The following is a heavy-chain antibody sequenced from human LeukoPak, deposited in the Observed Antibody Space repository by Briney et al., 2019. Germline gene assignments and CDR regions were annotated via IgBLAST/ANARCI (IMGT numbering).Heavy chain of an antibody. Sequence: GGSLRLSCVASGFIFSDFDMHWVRQAPGKGLEWVASMRNDGSQIYYAESVKGRFTISRDNSKNTLYVEMNSLRAEDTAVYYCARSGSWFDYWGQGTLVTVSS. CDR1: GFIFSDFD. CDR3: ARSGSWFDY. J-gene: IGHJ4*02. CDR2: MRNDGSQI. V-gene: IGHV3-30*02. D-gene: IGHD6-13*01.